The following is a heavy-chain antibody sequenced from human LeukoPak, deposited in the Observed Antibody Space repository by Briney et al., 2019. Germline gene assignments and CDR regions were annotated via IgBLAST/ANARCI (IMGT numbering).Heavy chain of an antibody. CDR2: IYYSGST. J-gene: IGHJ5*02. D-gene: IGHD1-1*01. V-gene: IGHV4-39*01. Sequence: SETLSLTCTVSGGSISSSSYYWGWIRQPPGKGLEWIGSIYYSGSTYYNPSLKSRVTISVDTSKNQFSLKLSSVTAADTAVYYCGRGGSNGTKLNWVDPWGQGTLVTVSS. CDR3: GRGGSNGTKLNWVDP. CDR1: GGSISSSSYY.